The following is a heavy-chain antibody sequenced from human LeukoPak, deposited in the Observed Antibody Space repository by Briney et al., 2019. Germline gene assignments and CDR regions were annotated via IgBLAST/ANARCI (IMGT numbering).Heavy chain of an antibody. CDR3: ADDNWNDVRLGY. Sequence: GGSLRLSCAASGFTFSSYAMSWVRQAPGKGLEWVSAISGSGGSTYYADSVKGRFTISRDNSKNTLYLQMNSLRAEDTAVYYCADDNWNDVRLGYWGQGTLVTVSS. CDR1: GFTFSSYA. D-gene: IGHD1-20*01. V-gene: IGHV3-23*01. CDR2: ISGSGGST. J-gene: IGHJ4*02.